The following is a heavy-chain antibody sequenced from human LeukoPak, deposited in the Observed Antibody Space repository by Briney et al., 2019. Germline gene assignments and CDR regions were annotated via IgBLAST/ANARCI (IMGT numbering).Heavy chain of an antibody. CDR1: GYTFTSYA. CDR2: ISAGNGNT. Sequence: ASVKVSCKASGYTFTSYAMHWVRQAPGQRLEWMGWISAGNGNTKYSQKFQGRVTITRDTSASTAYMELSSLRSEDTAVYYCAREGAGYSYGYLGFDYWGQGTLVTVST. J-gene: IGHJ4*02. V-gene: IGHV1-3*01. CDR3: AREGAGYSYGYLGFDY. D-gene: IGHD5-18*01.